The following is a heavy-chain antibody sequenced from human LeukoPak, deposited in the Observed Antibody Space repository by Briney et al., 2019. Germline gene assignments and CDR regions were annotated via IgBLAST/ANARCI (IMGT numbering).Heavy chain of an antibody. CDR1: GGSIKTISYY. V-gene: IGHV4-39*07. Sequence: PSETLSLTCFVSGGSIKTISYYWGWIRQPPGKGLELIGSFYYGGSTHYNPSLRSRVTMSIDTSNNQFSLKLNSVTAADTAVYYCARGGVPPHYYYGMDVWGQGTTVTVSS. CDR2: FYYGGST. J-gene: IGHJ6*02. CDR3: ARGGVPPHYYYGMDV. D-gene: IGHD2-2*01.